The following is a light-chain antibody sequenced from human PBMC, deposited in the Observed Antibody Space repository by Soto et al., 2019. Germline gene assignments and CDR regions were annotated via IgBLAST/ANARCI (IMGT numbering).Light chain of an antibody. CDR2: GAS. CDR1: QSVRSN. Sequence: ERVMTQSPATLSVSPGERATRSCRASQSVRSNLAWYQQKPGQSPRLLIYGASSRATGIPDRFSGSGSGTDFTLTISSLEPEDFAVYYCQQRSNWPPITFGQGTRLEIK. J-gene: IGKJ5*01. V-gene: IGKV3-11*01. CDR3: QQRSNWPPIT.